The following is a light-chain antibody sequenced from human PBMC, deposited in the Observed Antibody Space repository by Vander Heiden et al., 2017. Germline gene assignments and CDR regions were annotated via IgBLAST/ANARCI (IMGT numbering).Light chain of an antibody. V-gene: IGKV3-15*01. J-gene: IGKJ2*01. CDR3: QQYNNWPPYT. CDR2: GAS. Sequence: ETVMTQSLATLSVSPGETVTLSCRASQSVTTRLAWYQHKPGQAPRLLIYGASTRATSIPTRFSGSGSETEFTLTISGLQSEDFAVYYCQQYNNWPPYTFGQGTKLEIK. CDR1: QSVTTR.